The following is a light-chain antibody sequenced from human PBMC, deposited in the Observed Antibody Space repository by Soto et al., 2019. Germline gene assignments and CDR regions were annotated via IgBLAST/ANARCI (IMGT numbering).Light chain of an antibody. V-gene: IGKV1-17*01. Sequence: DIPMNQSPSSLYASVGDRVTITCRASQGIRSDVAWYKQNPGKAPKRLIEAASSLQSGVPSRRSGSGSGTECTRTISSLQPDDVATDYCQHYKSYSEAVGQGTKVDI. CDR3: QHYKSYSEA. CDR2: AAS. J-gene: IGKJ1*01. CDR1: QGIRSD.